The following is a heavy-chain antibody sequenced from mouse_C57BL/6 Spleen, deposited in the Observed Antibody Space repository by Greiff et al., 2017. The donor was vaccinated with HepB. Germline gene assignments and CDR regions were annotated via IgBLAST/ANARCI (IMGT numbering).Heavy chain of an antibody. CDR2: IYPGDGDT. V-gene: IGHV1-82*01. Sequence: VQLQQSGPELVKPGASVKISCKASGYAFSSSWMNWVKQRPGKGLEWIGRIYPGDGDTNYNGKFKGKATLTADKSSSTDYMQLSSLTSEDSAVYFCARSGNYVEGGFAYWGQGTLVTVSA. D-gene: IGHD2-1*01. CDR3: ARSGNYVEGGFAY. J-gene: IGHJ3*01. CDR1: GYAFSSSW.